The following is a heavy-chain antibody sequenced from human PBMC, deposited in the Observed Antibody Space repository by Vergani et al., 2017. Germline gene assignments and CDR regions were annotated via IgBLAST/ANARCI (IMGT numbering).Heavy chain of an antibody. CDR1: GYTFTSYY. J-gene: IGHJ4*02. Sequence: QVQLVQSGAEVKKPGASVKVSCKASGYTFTSYYMHWVRQAPGQGLEWMGIINPSGASTSYAQKFQGRGTMTRDTSTSTVYMELSSRRSEDTAVYYCARVGSGSPPDYWGQGTLVTVSS. D-gene: IGHD1-26*01. CDR3: ARVGSGSPPDY. V-gene: IGHV1-46*01. CDR2: INPSGAST.